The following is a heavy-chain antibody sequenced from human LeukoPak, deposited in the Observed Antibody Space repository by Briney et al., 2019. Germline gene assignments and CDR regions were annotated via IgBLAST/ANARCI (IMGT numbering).Heavy chain of an antibody. J-gene: IGHJ3*02. CDR3: ARDYYESGRGAFDI. CDR2: INPDSGGT. Sequence: ASVKVSCKASGYTFTGPYIHWVRQAPGQELEWMGWINPDSGGTNYAQKFQGRVTMTRDTSSSTAYMQLSSLRSDDTAVYYCARDYYESGRGAFDIWGQGTMVTVSS. V-gene: IGHV1-2*02. CDR1: GYTFTGPY. D-gene: IGHD3-22*01.